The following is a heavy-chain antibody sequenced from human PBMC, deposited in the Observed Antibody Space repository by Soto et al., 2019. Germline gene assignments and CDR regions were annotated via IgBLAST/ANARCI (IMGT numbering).Heavy chain of an antibody. CDR1: GFTFSSYW. Sequence: EVQLVESGGGLVQPGGSLRLSCAASGFTFSSYWMHWVRQAPGKGLGWVSRINSDGSSTSYEDSVKGRFTISRDNAKNTLYLQMNSLSAEDTAVYYCVRTSLVVAAATREDYWCQGTLVTVSS. J-gene: IGHJ4*02. V-gene: IGHV3-74*01. CDR2: INSDGSST. D-gene: IGHD2-15*01. CDR3: VRTSLVVAAATREDY.